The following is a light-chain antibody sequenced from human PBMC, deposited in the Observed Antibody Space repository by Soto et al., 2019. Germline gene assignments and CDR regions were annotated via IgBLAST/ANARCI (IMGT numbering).Light chain of an antibody. V-gene: IGKV3-11*01. CDR1: QSVNTY. Sequence: EIVLTQSPVTLSLSPGERATLSCRASQSVNTYLAWYQQRPGQAPRLLMYDASNRATGIPARFSGRGSGTDFTLTIDSLEPEDFAVYYCQQRSNWPLTFGGGTKVEIK. CDR3: QQRSNWPLT. CDR2: DAS. J-gene: IGKJ4*01.